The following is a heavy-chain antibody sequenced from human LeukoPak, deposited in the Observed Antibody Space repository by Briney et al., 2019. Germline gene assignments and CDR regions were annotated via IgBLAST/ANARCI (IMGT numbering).Heavy chain of an antibody. CDR3: ARGISSSWYLFYYYYMGV. CDR2: ISSSSSYI. D-gene: IGHD6-13*01. Sequence: GGSLRLSCAASGFTFSSYSMNWVRQAPGKGLEWVSSISSSSSYIYYADSVKGRFTISRDNAKNSLYLQMNSLRAEDTAVYYCARGISSSWYLFYYYYMGVWGKGTTVTVSS. J-gene: IGHJ6*03. V-gene: IGHV3-21*01. CDR1: GFTFSSYS.